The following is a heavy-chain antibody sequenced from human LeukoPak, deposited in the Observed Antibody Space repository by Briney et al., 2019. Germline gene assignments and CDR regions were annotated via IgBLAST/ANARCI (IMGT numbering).Heavy chain of an antibody. Sequence: PSETLSLTCTVSGYSISSDYYWGWIRQPPGKGLEWIGSIHHSGRTYYNPSLKSRVTISVDTSKNQFSLKLSSVTAADTAVYYCARERQQLDYWGQGTLVTASS. CDR2: IHHSGRT. D-gene: IGHD6-13*01. J-gene: IGHJ4*02. CDR1: GYSISSDYY. CDR3: ARERQQLDY. V-gene: IGHV4-38-2*02.